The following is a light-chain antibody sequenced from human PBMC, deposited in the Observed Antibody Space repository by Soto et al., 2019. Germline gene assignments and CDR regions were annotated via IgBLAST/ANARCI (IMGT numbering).Light chain of an antibody. CDR3: MQALQTPLT. V-gene: IGKV2-28*01. J-gene: IGKJ5*01. Sequence: DILMTQSPLSLPVTPGEPASISCISSQSLLXSNGYNYLDWYLQKPGQSPQLLIYLGSNRASGVPDRFSGSGSGTDFTLKISRVEAEDVRVYYCMQALQTPLTFGPGRRLEIK. CDR1: QSLLXSNGYNY. CDR2: LGS.